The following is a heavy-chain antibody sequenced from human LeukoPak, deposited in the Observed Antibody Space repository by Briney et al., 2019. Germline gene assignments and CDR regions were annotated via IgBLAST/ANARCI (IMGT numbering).Heavy chain of an antibody. CDR2: IRSKACGGTT. D-gene: IGHD6-19*01. J-gene: IGHJ4*02. CDR3: TRAGAVAGVFDY. CDR1: GFTFGDYA. Sequence: GGSLRLSCTASGFTFGDYAMSWVRQAPGKGLEWVGFIRSKACGGTTEYAASVKGRFTISRDDSKSIAYLQINSLKTEDTAVYYCTRAGAVAGVFDYWGQGALVTVSS. V-gene: IGHV3-49*04.